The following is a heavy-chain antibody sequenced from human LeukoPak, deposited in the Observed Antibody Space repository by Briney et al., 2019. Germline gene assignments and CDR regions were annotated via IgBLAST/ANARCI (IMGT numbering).Heavy chain of an antibody. CDR2: IFYSGST. J-gene: IGHJ6*03. CDR1: SGSISTSNYY. D-gene: IGHD5-18*01. Sequence: SETLSLTCTVSSGSISTSNYYWGWVRQPPGKALEWIGNIFYSGSTYYSLSLKSRVTISLDTSRNQFSLKLSSVTAADTAVYYCARTTEGGYTYNYFYYYYMDVWGKGTTVTISS. V-gene: IGHV4-39*07. CDR3: ARTTEGGYTYNYFYYYYMDV.